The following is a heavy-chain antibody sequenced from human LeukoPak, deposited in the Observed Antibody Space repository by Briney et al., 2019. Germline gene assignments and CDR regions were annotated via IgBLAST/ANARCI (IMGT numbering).Heavy chain of an antibody. J-gene: IGHJ4*02. V-gene: IGHV3-53*01. CDR1: GFTVSSNY. Sequence: GGSLRLSCAASGFTVSSNYMSWVRQAPGKGLEWVSVIYSGGSTYYADSVKGRFTISRDNSKNTLYLQMNSLRAEDTAVYYCARAIRGYSYGHFDYWGQGILVTVSS. CDR3: ARAIRGYSYGHFDY. D-gene: IGHD5-18*01. CDR2: IYSGGST.